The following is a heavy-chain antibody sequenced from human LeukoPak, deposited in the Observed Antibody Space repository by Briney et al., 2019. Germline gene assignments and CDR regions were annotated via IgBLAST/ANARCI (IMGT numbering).Heavy chain of an antibody. CDR2: ISGSGGST. CDR1: GFTFSSYA. D-gene: IGHD3-3*01. V-gene: IGHV3-23*01. J-gene: IGHJ5*02. CDR3: ARSRSDFWSGYYSWFDP. Sequence: GGSLRLSCAASGFTFSSYAMSWVRQAPGKGLEWVSAISGSGGSTYYADSVKGRFTISRDNSKNTLYLQMNSLRAEDTAVYYCARSRSDFWSGYYSWFDPWGQGTLVTVSS.